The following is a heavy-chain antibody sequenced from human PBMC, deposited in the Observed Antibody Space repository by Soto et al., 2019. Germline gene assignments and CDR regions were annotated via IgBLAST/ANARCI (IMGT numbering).Heavy chain of an antibody. V-gene: IGHV4-4*02. D-gene: IGHD2-15*01. Sequence: SETLSLTCSVSGGSISADNWWTWVRQFPGKGLEWIGDIFPRGAANYNPSLESRVAISIDSSNNQFSLELTSVTAADTAIYYFARLLGYCSSTSCLYSYWFAPWGQGTLVTVSS. J-gene: IGHJ5*01. CDR2: IFPRGAA. CDR3: ARLLGYCSSTSCLYSYWFAP. CDR1: GGSISADNW.